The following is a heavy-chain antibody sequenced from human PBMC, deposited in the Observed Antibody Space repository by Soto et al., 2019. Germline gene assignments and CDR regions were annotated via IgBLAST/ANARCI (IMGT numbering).Heavy chain of an antibody. V-gene: IGHV3-33*01. J-gene: IGHJ6*02. CDR1: GFTFSSYG. D-gene: IGHD2-15*01. CDR3: ARDRGSKTYCSGGSCYSCGGFGYYYGMDV. CDR2: IWYDGSNK. Sequence: QVQLVESGGGVVQPGRSLRLSCAASGFTFSSYGMHWVRQAPGKGLEWVAVIWYDGSNKYYADSVKGRFTISRDNSKNTLYLQMNSLITEDTAVYYCARDRGSKTYCSGGSCYSCGGFGYYYGMDVWGQGTTVTVSS.